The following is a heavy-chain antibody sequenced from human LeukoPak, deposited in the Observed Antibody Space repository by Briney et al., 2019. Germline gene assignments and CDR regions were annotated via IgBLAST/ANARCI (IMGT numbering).Heavy chain of an antibody. CDR3: ARDRWHDGFDY. CDR1: GFTFSNAW. J-gene: IGHJ4*02. V-gene: IGHV3-15*01. D-gene: IGHD1-1*01. Sequence: PGGSLRLSCAASGFTFSNAWMSWVGQAPGKGLEWDGRIKSKTDGGTTDYAAPVKGRFTISRDDSKNTLYLQMNSLRDDDTAVYYCARDRWHDGFDYWGQGTLVTVSS. CDR2: IKSKTDGGTT.